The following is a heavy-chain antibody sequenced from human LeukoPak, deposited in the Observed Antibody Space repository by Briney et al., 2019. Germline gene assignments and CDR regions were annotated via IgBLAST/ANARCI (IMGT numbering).Heavy chain of an antibody. Sequence: SETLSLTCAVSGGSLITANFFWGWIRQPPGKGLEWIGYIYYSGSTYYNPSLKSRVTISVDTSKNQFSLKLSSVTAADTAVYSYESQYYDSSGSTYFDYWGQGNLVTVSS. J-gene: IGHJ4*02. CDR3: ESQYYDSSGSTYFDY. CDR2: IYYSGST. V-gene: IGHV4-31*11. D-gene: IGHD3-22*01. CDR1: GGSLITANFF.